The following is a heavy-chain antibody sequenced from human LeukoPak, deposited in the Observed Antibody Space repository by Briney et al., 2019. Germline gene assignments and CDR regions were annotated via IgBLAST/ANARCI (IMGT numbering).Heavy chain of an antibody. D-gene: IGHD1-1*01. Sequence: GESLKISCKGSGYSFTRYWIGWVRQMPGKGLEWMGIIYPGESDTRYSPSFQGQVTISADKSISTAYLQWSSLKASDTAMYYCARRVDRTGTTDIYYWVQGILVTVSS. CDR1: GYSFTRYW. J-gene: IGHJ4*02. CDR3: ARRVDRTGTTDIYY. V-gene: IGHV5-51*01. CDR2: IYPGESDT.